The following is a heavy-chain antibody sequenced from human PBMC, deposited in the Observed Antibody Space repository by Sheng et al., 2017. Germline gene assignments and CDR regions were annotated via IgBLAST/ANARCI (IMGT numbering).Heavy chain of an antibody. V-gene: IGHV3-23*04. CDR1: GFTFSNYG. Sequence: QLVESGGGLVQPGGTLRLSCAASGFTFSNYGMSWVRQAPGKGLEWVSCISSNGGSTLYADSVKGRLTISRDNSKNTLYLQINNLRAEDTAVYYCAKDDDLSRGQRYYYTDVWGKGTTVTVSS. D-gene: IGHD3-10*01. J-gene: IGHJ6*03. CDR2: ISSNGGST. CDR3: AKDDDLSRGQRYYYTDV.